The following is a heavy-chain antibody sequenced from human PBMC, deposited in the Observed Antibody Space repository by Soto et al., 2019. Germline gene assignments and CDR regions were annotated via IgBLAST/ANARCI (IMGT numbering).Heavy chain of an antibody. CDR1: GFTVSSNY. D-gene: IGHD6-13*01. Sequence: PGGSLRLSCAASGFTVSSNYMSWVRQAPGKGLEWVSVIYSGGSTYYADSVKGRFTISRDNSKNTLYLQMNSLRAEDTAVYYCEAAAGTSYYYYYMDVWGKGTTVTVSS. J-gene: IGHJ6*03. CDR3: EAAAGTSYYYYYMDV. CDR2: IYSGGST. V-gene: IGHV3-66*01.